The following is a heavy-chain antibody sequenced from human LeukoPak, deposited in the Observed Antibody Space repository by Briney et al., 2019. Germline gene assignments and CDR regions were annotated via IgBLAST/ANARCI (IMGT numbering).Heavy chain of an antibody. D-gene: IGHD3-22*01. Sequence: GGSLRLSCAASGFTFSSYEMHWVRQAPGKGLEWVSYISSRGSSIYYADSVRGRVTISRDNSKNTQYLQMNSLRVEDTAVYYCAKDSRRWKTYYYESSGLYYFAYWGQGTLVTVSS. V-gene: IGHV3-48*03. CDR3: AKDSRRWKTYYYESSGLYYFAY. CDR2: ISSRGSSI. J-gene: IGHJ4*02. CDR1: GFTFSSYE.